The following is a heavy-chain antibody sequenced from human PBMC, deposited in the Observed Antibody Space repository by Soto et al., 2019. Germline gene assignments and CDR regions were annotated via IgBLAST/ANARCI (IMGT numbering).Heavy chain of an antibody. V-gene: IGHV3-23*01. J-gene: IGHJ4*02. CDR2: ISGSGGSI. CDR1: GFTFGIYA. CDR3: ARVAPEYSSTPRRFDF. Sequence: GGSLRLSCAASGFTFGIYAMSWVRQAPGKGLEWVSSISGSGGSIYYAHSVKGRFTISRDKTKNTLDLQMNSLRAEDTAVYHCARVAPEYSSTPRRFDFWGQGTLVTVSS. D-gene: IGHD6-13*01.